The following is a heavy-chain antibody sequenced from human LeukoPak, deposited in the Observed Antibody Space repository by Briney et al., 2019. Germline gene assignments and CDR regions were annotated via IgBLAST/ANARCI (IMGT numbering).Heavy chain of an antibody. V-gene: IGHV4-34*01. CDR3: ARGHHDYGDYRTIDC. Sequence: PSETLSLTCAVYGGSFSGYYWSWIRQPPGKGLEWIGEINHSGSTNYNPSLKSRVTISVDTSKNQFSLKLSSVTAADTAVYYCARGHHDYGDYRTIDCWGQGTLVTVSS. CDR1: GGSFSGYY. D-gene: IGHD4-17*01. J-gene: IGHJ4*02. CDR2: INHSGST.